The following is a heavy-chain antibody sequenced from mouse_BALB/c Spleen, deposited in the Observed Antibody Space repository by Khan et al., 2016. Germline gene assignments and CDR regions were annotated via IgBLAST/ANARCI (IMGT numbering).Heavy chain of an antibody. J-gene: IGHJ2*01. D-gene: IGHD2-14*01. CDR3: AKQGYDGDFDY. Sequence: EVELVESGGGLVKPGGSLKLSCAASGFTFSSYGMSWVRQTPEKRLEWVATISGGGSYTYYPDSVKGRFTISRANAKNNLYLQMSSLRSEDTALYYSAKQGYDGDFDYWGQGTTLTVSS. V-gene: IGHV5-9-2*01. CDR1: GFTFSSYG. CDR2: ISGGGSYT.